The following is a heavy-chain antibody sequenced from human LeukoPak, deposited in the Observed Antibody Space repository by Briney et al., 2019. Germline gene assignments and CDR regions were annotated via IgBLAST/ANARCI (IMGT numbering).Heavy chain of an antibody. CDR3: ARDLQRVVVVAATFDY. CDR1: GFTVSSNY. J-gene: IGHJ4*02. V-gene: IGHV3-53*05. CDR2: IYSGGST. D-gene: IGHD2-15*01. Sequence: GGSLRLSCAASGFTVSSNYMSWVRQAPGKGLEWVSVIYSGGSTYYADSVKGRFTISRDNSKNTLYLQMNSLRAEDTAAYYCARDLQRVVVVAATFDYWGQGTLVTVSS.